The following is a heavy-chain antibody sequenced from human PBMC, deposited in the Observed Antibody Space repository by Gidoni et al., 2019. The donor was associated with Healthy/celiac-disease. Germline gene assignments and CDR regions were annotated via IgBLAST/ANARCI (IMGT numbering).Heavy chain of an antibody. Sequence: QMQLVESGGGVVQPGRSLRLSCAASGFPFSRYGMHWVRQPPGKGLEWVAVISPDGKKKYYAGAVKGRFTISRDNSRNTLYLQMSSLRAEDMAVYYCAKEEKIAVAGPSNYYYSYYYYMDVWGKGTTVTVSS. D-gene: IGHD6-19*01. CDR3: AKEEKIAVAGPSNYYYSYYYYMDV. V-gene: IGHV3-30*18. CDR2: ISPDGKKK. J-gene: IGHJ6*03. CDR1: GFPFSRYG.